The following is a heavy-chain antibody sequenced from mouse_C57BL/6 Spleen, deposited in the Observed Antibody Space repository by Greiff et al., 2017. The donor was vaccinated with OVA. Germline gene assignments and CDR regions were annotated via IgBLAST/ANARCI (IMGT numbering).Heavy chain of an antibody. J-gene: IGHJ2*01. D-gene: IGHD1-1*01. CDR3: ARGPTVGYFDY. CDR1: GYSITSGYY. Sequence: DVQLQESGPGLVKPSQSLSLTCSVTGYSITSGYYWNWIRQFPGNKLEWMGYISYDGSNNYNPSLKNRISITRDTSKNQFFLKLNSVTTEDTATYYCARGPTVGYFDYWGQGTTLTVSS. V-gene: IGHV3-6*01. CDR2: ISYDGSN.